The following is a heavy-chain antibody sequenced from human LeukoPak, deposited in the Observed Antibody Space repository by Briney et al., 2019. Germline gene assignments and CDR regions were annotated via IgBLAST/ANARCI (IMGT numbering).Heavy chain of an antibody. CDR2: ISGSGGST. V-gene: IGHV3-23*01. CDR1: GFTFSSYW. J-gene: IGHJ4*02. Sequence: GGSLRLSCAASGFTFSSYWMSWVRQAPGKGLEWVSAISGSGGSTYYADSVKGRFTISRDNSKNTLYLQMNSLRAEDTAVYYCAANSSGYYYYYWGPGTLVTVSS. D-gene: IGHD3-22*01. CDR3: AANSSGYYYYY.